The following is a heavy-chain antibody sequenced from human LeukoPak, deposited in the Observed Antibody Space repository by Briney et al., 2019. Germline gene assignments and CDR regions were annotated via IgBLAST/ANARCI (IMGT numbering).Heavy chain of an antibody. J-gene: IGHJ5*02. D-gene: IGHD3-16*02. CDR3: ARECVIEAAYGWFDP. V-gene: IGHV4-34*01. CDR1: GGSFSGYY. CDR2: INHSGST. Sequence: SETLSLTCAVYGGSFSGYYWSWIRQPPGKGLEWIGEINHSGSTNYNPSLKSRVTISVDTSKNQFSLKLSSVTAADTAVYYCARECVIEAAYGWFDPWGQGTLVTVSS.